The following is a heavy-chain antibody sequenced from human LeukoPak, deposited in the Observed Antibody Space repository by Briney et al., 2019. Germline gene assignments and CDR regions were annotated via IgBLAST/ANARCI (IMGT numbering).Heavy chain of an antibody. Sequence: ASVKVSCKASGYTFTGYYIHWVRQAPGQGLEWMGWINPNSGGTNYAQKFQGRVTMTRDTSISTAYMELSRLRSDDTAVYYCAREFLRLELRGGFDYWGQGTLVTVSS. CDR1: GYTFTGYY. D-gene: IGHD1-7*01. V-gene: IGHV1-2*02. J-gene: IGHJ4*02. CDR3: AREFLRLELRGGFDY. CDR2: INPNSGGT.